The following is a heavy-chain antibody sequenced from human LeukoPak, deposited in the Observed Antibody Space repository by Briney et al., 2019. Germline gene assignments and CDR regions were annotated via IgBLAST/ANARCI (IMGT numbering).Heavy chain of an antibody. CDR2: ISGSGGSI. V-gene: IGHV3-23*01. Sequence: GGSLRLSCAASGFTFSSYAMSWVRQAPGKGLEWVSGISGSGGSIYYAGSVKGRLTISRDNSKNTLYLQMNSLRAEDTAVYYCAKCSGGTCYSSLDYWGQGTLVTVSS. J-gene: IGHJ4*02. D-gene: IGHD2-15*01. CDR3: AKCSGGTCYSSLDY. CDR1: GFTFSSYA.